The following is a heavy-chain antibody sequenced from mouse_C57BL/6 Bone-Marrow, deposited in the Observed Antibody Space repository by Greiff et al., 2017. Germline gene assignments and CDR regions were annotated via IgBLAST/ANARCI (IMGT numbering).Heavy chain of an antibody. CDR3: ARDYDYLFDY. CDR1: GYTFTSYG. Sequence: VMLVESGAELARPGASVKLSCKASGYTFTSYGISWVKQRTGQGLEWIGEIYPRSGNTYYNEKFKGKATLTADKSSSTAYMELRSLTSEDSAVYFCARDYDYLFDYWGQGTTLTVSS. V-gene: IGHV1-81*01. J-gene: IGHJ2*01. CDR2: IYPRSGNT. D-gene: IGHD2-4*01.